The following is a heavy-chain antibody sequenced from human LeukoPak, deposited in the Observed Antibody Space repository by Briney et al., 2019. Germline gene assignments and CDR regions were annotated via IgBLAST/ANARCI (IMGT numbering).Heavy chain of an antibody. CDR3: ARSAR. J-gene: IGHJ4*02. CDR2: INQDGSAQ. CDR1: GESLNSYY. V-gene: IGHV3-7*01. Sequence: ETLSLTCAVYGESLNSYYWSWVRQPPGEGLEWVANINQDGSAQYYVDSVKGRFTISRDNAKSSLYLQMNSLRAEDTAVYYCARSARWGQGTLVTVSS.